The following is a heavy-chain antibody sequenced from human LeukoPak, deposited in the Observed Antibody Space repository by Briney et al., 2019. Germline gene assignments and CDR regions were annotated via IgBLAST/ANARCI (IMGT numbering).Heavy chain of an antibody. CDR1: GFTFSSYA. CDR2: ISVSGGST. V-gene: IGHV3-23*01. CDR3: AKDYSYGYGDYVTWFDP. D-gene: IGHD4-17*01. J-gene: IGHJ5*02. Sequence: GGSLRLSCAASGFTFSSYAMSWVRQAPGKGLEWVSAISVSGGSTYYADSVKGRFTISRDNSKDTLYLQMNSLRAEDTAVYYCAKDYSYGYGDYVTWFDPWGQGTLVTVSS.